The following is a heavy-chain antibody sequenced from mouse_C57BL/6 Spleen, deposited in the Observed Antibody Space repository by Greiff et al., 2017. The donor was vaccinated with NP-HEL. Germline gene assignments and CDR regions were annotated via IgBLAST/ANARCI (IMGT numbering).Heavy chain of an antibody. CDR1: GYAFTNYL. CDR3: ARYYYGNFVYFDY. CDR2: IDPSDSYT. J-gene: IGHJ2*01. D-gene: IGHD2-1*01. Sequence: VQLQQSGAELVRPGTSVKVSCKASGYAFTNYLIEWVKQRPGQGLEWIGEIDPSDSYTNYNQKFKGKATLTVDTSSSTAYMQLSSLTSEDSAVYYCARYYYGNFVYFDYWGQGTTLTVSS. V-gene: IGHV1-50*01.